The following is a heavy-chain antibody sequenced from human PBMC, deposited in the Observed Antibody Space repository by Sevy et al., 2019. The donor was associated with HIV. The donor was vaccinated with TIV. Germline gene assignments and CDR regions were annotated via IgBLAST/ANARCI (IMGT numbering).Heavy chain of an antibody. CDR3: ARVVGYVSRNYYKYYYDLDV. CDR1: GFSFNSYD. J-gene: IGHJ6*02. V-gene: IGHV3-21*01. CDR2: ISSVSTII. Sequence: GGSLRLSCTASGFSFNSYDMNWVRQAPGKGLEWVASISSVSTIIYYGDSVRGRFSISRDNAKKSLYLQMNSLRVEDAAVYYCARVVGYVSRNYYKYYYDLDVWGQGPAVTVSS. D-gene: IGHD3-10*01.